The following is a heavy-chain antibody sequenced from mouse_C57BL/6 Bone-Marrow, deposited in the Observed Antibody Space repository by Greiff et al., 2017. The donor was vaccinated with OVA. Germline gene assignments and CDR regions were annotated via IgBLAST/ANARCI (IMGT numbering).Heavy chain of an antibody. D-gene: IGHD1-1*01. CDR1: GYTFTSYW. J-gene: IGHJ2*01. V-gene: IGHV1-50*01. CDR3: ARETTGGY. Sequence: QVQLQQPGAELVKPGASVKLSCKASGYTFTSYWMQWVKQRPGQGLEWIGEIDPSDSYTNYNQKFKGKATLTVDTSSSTAYMQLSSLTSEDSAVYYCARETTGGYWGQGTTLTVSS. CDR2: IDPSDSYT.